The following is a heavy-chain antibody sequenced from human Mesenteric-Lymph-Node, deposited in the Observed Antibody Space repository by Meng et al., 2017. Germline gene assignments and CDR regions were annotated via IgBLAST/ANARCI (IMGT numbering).Heavy chain of an antibody. Sequence: ASVKVSCKASGYTFTGYYIHWVRQAPGQGLEWMGRINPNSGSTNYAQKFQGRVTMTRDTSISTAYMELSRLRSEDTAVYYCARDGGDSDYPDYWGQGTLVTVSS. J-gene: IGHJ4*01. D-gene: IGHD3-10*01. V-gene: IGHV1-2*06. CDR2: INPNSGST. CDR1: GYTFTGYY. CDR3: ARDGGDSDYPDY.